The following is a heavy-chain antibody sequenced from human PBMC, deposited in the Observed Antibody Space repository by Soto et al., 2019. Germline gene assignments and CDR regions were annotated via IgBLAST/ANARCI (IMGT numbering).Heavy chain of an antibody. D-gene: IGHD3-10*01. V-gene: IGHV4-39*01. CDR1: GDSINSNDDY. CDR3: ARQIGFGRWYFDL. CDR2: TRYAGST. Sequence: SETLSLTCTVSGDSINSNDDYWGWIRHPPGKGLEWIGTTRYAGSTYSNPSLRSRVAISADTSSTQFSLRLNSVTAADTAVYYCARQIGFGRWYFDLWGRGTLVTVSS. J-gene: IGHJ2*01.